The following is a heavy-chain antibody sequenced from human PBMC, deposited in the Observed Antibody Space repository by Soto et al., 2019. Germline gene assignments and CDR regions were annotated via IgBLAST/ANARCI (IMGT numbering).Heavy chain of an antibody. J-gene: IGHJ4*02. D-gene: IGHD2-8*01. Sequence: SSETLSLPCDVSGASVTNDNWWSWVRQAPGEGLEWIGEIHHIGYTNYNPSLRSRVSMSVDRSKNQFFLSLSSVTAADTAVYYCTKNLAYALDYWGRGTLVTVSS. V-gene: IGHV4-4*02. CDR2: IHHIGYT. CDR1: GASVTNDNW. CDR3: TKNLAYALDY.